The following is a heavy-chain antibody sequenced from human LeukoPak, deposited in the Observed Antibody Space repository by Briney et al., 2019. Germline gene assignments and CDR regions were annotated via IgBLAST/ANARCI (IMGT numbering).Heavy chain of an antibody. CDR2: IKQDGSEK. Sequence: PGGTLRLSCAVSGFTFSTDWMSSVRQAPRKGVEGVANIKQDGSEKYYMDSVKGRFNISRDNAKYSLYLQMNSLRAEDTAGYYCARRPVVPAAIHTRDWFYPWGEGALVTVSS. J-gene: IGHJ5*02. CDR1: GFTFSTDW. V-gene: IGHV3-7*01. D-gene: IGHD2-2*02. CDR3: ARRPVVPAAIHTRDWFYP.